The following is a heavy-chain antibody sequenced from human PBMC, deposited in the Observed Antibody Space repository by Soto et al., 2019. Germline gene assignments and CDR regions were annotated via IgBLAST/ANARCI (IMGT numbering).Heavy chain of an antibody. J-gene: IGHJ5*02. CDR3: TKCPRTVAVDSTESWFGP. CDR2: IKSKTDGGTT. D-gene: IGHD4-4*01. V-gene: IGHV3-15*07. Sequence: GGSLRLSCAASGFTFSNAWMNWVRQAPGKGLEWVGRIKSKTDGGTTDYAAPVKGRFTISRDDSKNTLYLEMSSLRAEDTAVYYCTKCPRTVAVDSTESWFGPWGQGTLVTVPQ. CDR1: GFTFSNAW.